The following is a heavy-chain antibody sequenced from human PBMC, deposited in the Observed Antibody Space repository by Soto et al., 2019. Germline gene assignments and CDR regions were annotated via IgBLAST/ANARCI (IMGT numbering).Heavy chain of an antibody. CDR3: ARSMTTVTTSFDY. Sequence: SVKVSCKASGGTFSSYAISWVRQAPGQGLEWMGGIIPIFGTANYAQKFQGRVTITADESTSTAYMELSSLRSEDTAVYYCARSMTTVTTSFDYWGQGTLVTVSS. D-gene: IGHD4-17*01. CDR2: IIPIFGTA. J-gene: IGHJ4*02. V-gene: IGHV1-69*13. CDR1: GGTFSSYA.